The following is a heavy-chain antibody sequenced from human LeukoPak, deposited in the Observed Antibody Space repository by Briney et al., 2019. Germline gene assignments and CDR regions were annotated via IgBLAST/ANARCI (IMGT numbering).Heavy chain of an antibody. J-gene: IGHJ4*02. Sequence: GGSLRLSCAGSGFTFSDYYMSWIRQAPGKGLEWVSYISSSGSTIYYADSVKGRFTISRDNAKNSLYLQMNSLRAEDTAVYYCAREEEQLVPNYWGQGTLVTVSS. CDR2: ISSSGSTI. CDR1: GFTFSDYY. V-gene: IGHV3-11*04. CDR3: AREEEQLVPNY. D-gene: IGHD6-13*01.